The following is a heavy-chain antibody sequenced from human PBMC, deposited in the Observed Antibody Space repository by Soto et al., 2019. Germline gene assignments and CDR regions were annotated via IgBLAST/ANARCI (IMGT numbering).Heavy chain of an antibody. V-gene: IGHV3-74*01. J-gene: IGHJ5*02. D-gene: IGHD2-15*01. CDR3: AREFCSGGNCYTYYFDP. CDR1: GLTFNRYW. CDR2: INTDGSNT. Sequence: VGSLRLSCAASGLTFNRYWMHWVRHAPGKGLVWVSHINTDGSNTNYADSVKGRFTISRDNAKSTLFLQMNSLRDEDTAVYYCAREFCSGGNCYTYYFDPWGQGIPVTVSS.